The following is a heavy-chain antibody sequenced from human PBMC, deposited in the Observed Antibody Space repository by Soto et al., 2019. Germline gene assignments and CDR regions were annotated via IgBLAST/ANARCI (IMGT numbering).Heavy chain of an antibody. CDR1: GGSISSSSYY. CDR2: IYYSGST. Sequence: QLQLQESGPGLVKPSETLSLTCTVSGGSISSSSYYWGWIRQPPGKALEWIGSIYYSGSTYYNPYLTSRVTISVDTSKNQFSLKLSSVTAADTAVYYCARHGRWPGSYYVDYWGQGTLVTVSS. J-gene: IGHJ4*02. V-gene: IGHV4-39*01. CDR3: ARHGRWPGSYYVDY. D-gene: IGHD3-10*01.